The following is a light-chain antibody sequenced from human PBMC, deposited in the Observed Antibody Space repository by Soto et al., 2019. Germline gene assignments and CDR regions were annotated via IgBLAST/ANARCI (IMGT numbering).Light chain of an antibody. Sequence: EVVMTQSPATLSVSPGERATLSCRASQNVNANLAWNQQKPGQAPRLLIHGASTRATGIPARFSGSGFGTEFILTISSLQSEDFAVYYCQQYNTWLWTFGQGTKVEGK. CDR2: GAS. CDR1: QNVNAN. J-gene: IGKJ1*01. CDR3: QQYNTWLWT. V-gene: IGKV3-15*01.